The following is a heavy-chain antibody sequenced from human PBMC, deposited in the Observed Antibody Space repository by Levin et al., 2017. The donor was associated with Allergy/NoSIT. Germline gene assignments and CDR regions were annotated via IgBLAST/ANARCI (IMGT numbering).Heavy chain of an antibody. V-gene: IGHV4-59*01. CDR3: ASSRVGPAATLVAVAATDAFDI. CDR1: GGSISSYY. J-gene: IGHJ3*02. D-gene: IGHD2-2*01. CDR2: MYYSGST. Sequence: KPGGSLRLSCTISGGSISSYYWSWIRQPPGKGLEWIGYMYYSGSTNYNPSLKSRVTISIDTSKNQFSLKLSSVTAADTAVYYCASSRVGPAATLVAVAATDAFDIWGQGTMVTVSS.